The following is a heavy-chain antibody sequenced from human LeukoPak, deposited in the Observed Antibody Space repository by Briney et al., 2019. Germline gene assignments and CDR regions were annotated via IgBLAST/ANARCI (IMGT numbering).Heavy chain of an antibody. J-gene: IGHJ4*02. CDR2: IAPYNGYT. CDR3: ARGLAAPL. Sequence: ASVKVSCKASGYTFISYGISWVRQAPGQGLEWMGWIAPYNGYTNSAQKLQGRVTLTTDTSTSTAYMELRSLRSDDTAVYYCARGLAAPLWGQGTLVTVSS. V-gene: IGHV1-18*01. CDR1: GYTFISYG. D-gene: IGHD6-6*01.